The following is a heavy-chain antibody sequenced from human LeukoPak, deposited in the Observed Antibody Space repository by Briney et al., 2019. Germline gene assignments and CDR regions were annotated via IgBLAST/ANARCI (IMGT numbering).Heavy chain of an antibody. V-gene: IGHV4-61*02. J-gene: IGHJ6*04. CDR3: ARENDILTGYHYYYYGMDV. Sequence: SETLSLTSTVSGGSISSGSYYWSWIRQPAGKGLEWIGRIYTSGSTNYNPSLKSRVTISVDTSKNQFSLKLSSVTAADTAVYYCARENDILTGYHYYYYGMDVWGKGTTVTVSS. D-gene: IGHD3-9*01. CDR2: IYTSGST. CDR1: GGSISSGSYY.